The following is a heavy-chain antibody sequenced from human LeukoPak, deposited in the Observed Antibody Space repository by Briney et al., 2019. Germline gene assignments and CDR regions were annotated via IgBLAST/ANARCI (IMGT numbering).Heavy chain of an antibody. D-gene: IGHD1-14*01. V-gene: IGHV4-39*01. CDR2: IYYTGPT. CDR1: GVSISTSRYY. CDR3: ARNPPATAEFYFDY. J-gene: IGHJ4*02. Sequence: PETLSLTCTVSGVSISTSRYYWGWIRQPPGKGLEWIGNIYYTGPTYYNASLESRVTISLDTSKNQFSLKLSSVTAADTAVYFCARNPPATAEFYFDYWGQGTLVTVSS.